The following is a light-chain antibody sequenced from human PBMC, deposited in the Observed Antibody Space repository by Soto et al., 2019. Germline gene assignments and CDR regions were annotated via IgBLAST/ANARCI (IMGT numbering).Light chain of an antibody. Sequence: QSALTQPASVSGSPGQSITISCTGTSSDVGAYNYVSWYQQHPGKAPKLMIYAVSNRPSGVSNRFSGSKSGNTASLTISGLQAEDEADYYSSSYTRSSAPHVFRTGTKVPDL. CDR2: AVS. CDR3: SSYTRSSAPHV. J-gene: IGLJ1*01. V-gene: IGLV2-14*01. CDR1: SSDVGAYNY.